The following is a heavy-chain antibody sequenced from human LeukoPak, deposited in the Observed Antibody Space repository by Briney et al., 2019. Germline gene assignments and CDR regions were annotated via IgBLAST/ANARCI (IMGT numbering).Heavy chain of an antibody. Sequence: GGSLRLSCAASEFSVGSNYMTWVRQAPGKGLEWVSLIYSGGSTYYADSVKGRFTISRDNAKNSLYLQMNSLRAEDTAVYYCASQHDYVWGSYGYPFDYWGQGTLVTVSS. J-gene: IGHJ4*02. CDR1: EFSVGSNY. V-gene: IGHV3-66*04. D-gene: IGHD3-16*01. CDR2: IYSGGST. CDR3: ASQHDYVWGSYGYPFDY.